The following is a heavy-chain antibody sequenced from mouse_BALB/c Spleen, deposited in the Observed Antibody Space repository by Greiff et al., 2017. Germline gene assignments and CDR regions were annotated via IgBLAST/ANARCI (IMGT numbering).Heavy chain of an antibody. CDR1: GFTFSSYG. CDR2: INSNGGST. Sequence: EVKLMESGGGLVQPGGSLKLSCAASGFTFSSYGMSWVRQTPDKRLELVATINSNGGSTYYPDSVKGRFTISRDNAKNTLYLQMSSLKSEDTAMYYCARDYGSSWFAYWGQGTLSLSLQ. CDR3: ARDYGSSWFAY. J-gene: IGHJ3*01. V-gene: IGHV5-6-3*01. D-gene: IGHD1-1*01.